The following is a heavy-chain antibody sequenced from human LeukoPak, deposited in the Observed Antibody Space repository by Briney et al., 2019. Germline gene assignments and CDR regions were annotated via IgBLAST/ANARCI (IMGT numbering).Heavy chain of an antibody. D-gene: IGHD3-10*01. J-gene: IGHJ4*02. V-gene: IGHV3-30*03. Sequence: GGSLRLSCAASGFTFSSYGMHWVRQAPGKGLEWVAVISYDGSNKYYADSVKGRFTISRDNSKNTLYLQMNSLKTEDTAVYYCSVMWFEEPDPWGQGTLVTVSS. CDR1: GFTFSSYG. CDR2: ISYDGSNK. CDR3: SVMWFEEPDP.